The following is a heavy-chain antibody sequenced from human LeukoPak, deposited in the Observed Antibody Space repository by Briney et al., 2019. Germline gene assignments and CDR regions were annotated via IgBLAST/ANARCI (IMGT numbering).Heavy chain of an antibody. Sequence: ASVKVSCKASGYTFTFYYIHWVRQAPGQGLEWMGWINPNSGGTNYAQKFQGRVTMTRDTSITTAYMELSRLRSDDTAMYYCARTWGLASCAGDCLRDAFDIWGQGTMVTVS. J-gene: IGHJ3*02. CDR1: GYTFTFYY. V-gene: IGHV1-2*02. CDR3: ARTWGLASCAGDCLRDAFDI. CDR2: INPNSGGT. D-gene: IGHD2-21*02.